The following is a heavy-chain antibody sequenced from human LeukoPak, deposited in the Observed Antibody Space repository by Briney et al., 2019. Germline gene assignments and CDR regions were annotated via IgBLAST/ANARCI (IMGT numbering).Heavy chain of an antibody. CDR3: ARGYRRHSSAGGAPYWYFDL. CDR1: GGSISSSNW. Sequence: PSETLSLTCAVSGGSISSSNWWSWVRQPPGKGLEWIGEIYHSGSTNYNPSLKSRVTISVDKSKNQFSLKLSSVTAADTAVYYCARGYRRHSSAGGAPYWYFDLWGRGTLVTVSS. V-gene: IGHV4-4*02. J-gene: IGHJ2*01. D-gene: IGHD6-19*01. CDR2: IYHSGST.